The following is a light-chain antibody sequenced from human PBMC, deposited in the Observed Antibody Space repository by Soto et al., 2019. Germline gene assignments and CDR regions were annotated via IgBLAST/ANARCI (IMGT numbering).Light chain of an antibody. J-gene: IGKJ4*01. V-gene: IGKV1-39*01. Sequence: DIQMTPSPSSLSASVGARVTITCRASQNIKSFLNWYQQKPGKAPKLLIYATSSLQSGVPARFSGGRSGTDFSISISSLQPEDFATYYCQQTYVAPGTFGGGTKVEI. CDR3: QQTYVAPGT. CDR1: QNIKSF. CDR2: ATS.